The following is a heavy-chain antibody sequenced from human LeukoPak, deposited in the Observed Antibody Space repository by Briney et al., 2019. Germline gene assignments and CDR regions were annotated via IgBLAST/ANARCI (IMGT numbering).Heavy chain of an antibody. CDR2: INPNSGGT. Sequence: GASVKVSCKASGYTFTGYYMHWVRQAPGQGLEWMGWINPNSGGTNYAQKFQGRVTMTRDTSISTAYMELSRLRSDATAVYYCARAVLVVVPAAAGYWGQGTLVTVSS. J-gene: IGHJ4*02. V-gene: IGHV1-2*02. D-gene: IGHD2-2*01. CDR3: ARAVLVVVPAAAGY. CDR1: GYTFTGYY.